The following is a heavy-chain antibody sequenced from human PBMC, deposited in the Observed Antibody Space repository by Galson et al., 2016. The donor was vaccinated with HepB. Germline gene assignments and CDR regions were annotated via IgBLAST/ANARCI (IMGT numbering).Heavy chain of an antibody. V-gene: IGHV3-21*01. D-gene: IGHD3-3*02. J-gene: IGHJ3*02. Sequence: SLRLSCAASGFTFIRHNMDWVRQAPGKGLEWVASIGRSGPYYADSVKGRFAISRDNSKNTLYQEMSSLSADDTAVYYCAKELGVFDAFDIWGQGTTVTVSS. CDR3: AKELGVFDAFDI. CDR2: IGRSGP. CDR1: GFTFIRHN.